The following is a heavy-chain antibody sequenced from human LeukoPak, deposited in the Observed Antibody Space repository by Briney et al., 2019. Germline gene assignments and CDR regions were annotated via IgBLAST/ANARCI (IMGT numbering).Heavy chain of an antibody. CDR3: AREDGYCSGGNCYSYFDS. J-gene: IGHJ4*02. CDR1: GFTFSNSW. CDR2: IKKTGSET. V-gene: IGHV3-7*01. Sequence: PGGSLRLSCAAAGFTFSNSWMSWVRQAPGKGLEWVAYIKKTGSETYYVDSVKGRFTITRDNARNSLFLQMNSLRAEDTAVYYCAREDGYCSGGNCYSYFDSWGQGNPGHRLL. D-gene: IGHD2-15*01.